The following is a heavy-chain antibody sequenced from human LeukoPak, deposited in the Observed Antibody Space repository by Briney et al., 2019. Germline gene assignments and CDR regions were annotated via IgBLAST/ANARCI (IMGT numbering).Heavy chain of an antibody. D-gene: IGHD3-3*01. CDR2: IQYDGSNG. J-gene: IGHJ4*02. Sequence: QPGGSLRLSCAASGFSFSNYGMHWVRQAPGKGLEWLAFIQYDGSNGYYADSVKGRFTISKDNSKNTLYMQMNSLRAEDTAVYYCGKPRLYDGIHYWGQGTLVTVSS. CDR3: GKPRLYDGIHY. CDR1: GFSFSNYG. V-gene: IGHV3-30*02.